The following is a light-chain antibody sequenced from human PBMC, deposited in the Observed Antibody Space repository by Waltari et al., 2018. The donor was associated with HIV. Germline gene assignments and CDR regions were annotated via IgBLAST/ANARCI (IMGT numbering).Light chain of an antibody. Sequence: EIVLTQSPGTLSLSPGERATLSCRASQSVSSSYLAWYQQKPGQAPRLLIYGASSRATGIPDRFSGSGSGTDFTLTISRLEPEDFAVYYCQQYGSSPLGLFGGGTKVEIK. J-gene: IGKJ4*01. CDR1: QSVSSSY. CDR2: GAS. CDR3: QQYGSSPLGL. V-gene: IGKV3-20*01.